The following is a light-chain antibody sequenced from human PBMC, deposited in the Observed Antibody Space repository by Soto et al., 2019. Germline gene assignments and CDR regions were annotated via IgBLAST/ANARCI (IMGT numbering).Light chain of an antibody. Sequence: EIVMTQSPATLSVSPGERATLSCRASQSVSGNLAWYQQKPGQAPRLLIYGASTRATGIPARFSGSGSGTEFTLTLSSLQSEYFAVYYCQQYNNWPPLTFGGGNKVEIK. J-gene: IGKJ4*01. CDR1: QSVSGN. V-gene: IGKV3-15*01. CDR2: GAS. CDR3: QQYNNWPPLT.